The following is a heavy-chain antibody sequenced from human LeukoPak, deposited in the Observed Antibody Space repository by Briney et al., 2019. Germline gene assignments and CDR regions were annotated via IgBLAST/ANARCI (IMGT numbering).Heavy chain of an antibody. J-gene: IGHJ5*02. D-gene: IGHD4-23*01. CDR1: GGSISSGGYY. V-gene: IGHV4-31*03. CDR2: IYYSGST. CDR3: ARSLTTVVTA. Sequence: SETLSLTCTVSGGSISSGGYYWSWIRQHPGKGLEWIGYIYYSGSTYYNPSLKSRVTISVDTSKNQFYLKVSSVTAADSAVYYCARSLTTVVTAWGQGTLVTVSS.